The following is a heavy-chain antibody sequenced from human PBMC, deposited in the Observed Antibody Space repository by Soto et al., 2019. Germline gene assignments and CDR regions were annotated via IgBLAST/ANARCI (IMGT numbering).Heavy chain of an antibody. J-gene: IGHJ6*02. V-gene: IGHV4-31*03. CDR2: IYYSGST. CDR3: ARVFGFGGMDV. D-gene: IGHD3-10*01. CDR1: GGSISSGGYY. Sequence: QVQLQESGPGLVKPSQTLSLTCTVSGGSISSGGYYWSWIRQHPGKGLEWIGYIYYSGSTYYNPCLKRRVTIAADTSQNLLSMSLRSVTAADTAVYYCARVFGFGGMDVWGQGTTVTVSS.